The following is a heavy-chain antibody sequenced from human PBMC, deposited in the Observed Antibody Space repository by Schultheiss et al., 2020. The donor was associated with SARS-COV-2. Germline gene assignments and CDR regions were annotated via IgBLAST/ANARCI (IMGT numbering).Heavy chain of an antibody. D-gene: IGHD5-12*01. CDR2: ISGSGGST. Sequence: GGSLRLSCVASGFTLSSYEMNWVRQAPGKGLEWVSAISGSGGSTYYADSVKGRFTISRDNSKNTLYLQMNSLRAEDTAVYYCVKDRTQGWVDVDGMDVWGQGTTVTVSS. CDR3: VKDRTQGWVDVDGMDV. J-gene: IGHJ6*02. V-gene: IGHV3-23*01. CDR1: GFTLSSYE.